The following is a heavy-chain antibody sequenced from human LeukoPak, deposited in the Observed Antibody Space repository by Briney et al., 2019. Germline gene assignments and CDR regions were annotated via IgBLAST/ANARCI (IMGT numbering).Heavy chain of an antibody. CDR1: GYTFTGYY. Sequence: VASVKVSCKASGYTFTGYYMHWVRQPPGQGLEWMGWINTNSGGTNYAQKFQGRVTMTRDTSISTAYMELSRLRSDDTAVYYCARDRAGRGADYWGQGTLVTVSS. J-gene: IGHJ4*02. D-gene: IGHD1-26*01. V-gene: IGHV1-2*02. CDR3: ARDRAGRGADY. CDR2: INTNSGGT.